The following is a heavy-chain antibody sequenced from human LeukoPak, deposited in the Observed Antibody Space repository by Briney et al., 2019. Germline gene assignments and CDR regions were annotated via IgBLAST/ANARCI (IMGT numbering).Heavy chain of an antibody. CDR3: ASIPGYSSSWTIDY. CDR2: ISGSGGST. V-gene: IGHV3-23*01. Sequence: PGGSLRLSCAASGFTFSSYAMSWVRQAPGKGLEWVSAISGSGGSTYYAASVKGRFTISRDNSKNTRYLQMNSLRAEDTAVYYCASIPGYSSSWTIDYWGQGTLVTVSS. D-gene: IGHD6-13*01. CDR1: GFTFSSYA. J-gene: IGHJ4*02.